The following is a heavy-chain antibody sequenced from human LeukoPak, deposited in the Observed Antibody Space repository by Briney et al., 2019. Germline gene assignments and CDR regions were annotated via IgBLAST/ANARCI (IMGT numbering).Heavy chain of an antibody. D-gene: IGHD3-22*01. V-gene: IGHV4-59*01. J-gene: IGHJ4*02. CDR1: GGSISSYY. CDR2: IYYSGST. Sequence: SETLSLTGTVSGGSISSYYWSWIRQPPGKGLEWIGYIYYSGSTNYNPSLKSRVTISVDTSKNQFSLKLSSVTAADTAVYYCAGHSDYYDSSGYYYPLDYWGQGTLVTVSS. CDR3: AGHSDYYDSSGYYYPLDY.